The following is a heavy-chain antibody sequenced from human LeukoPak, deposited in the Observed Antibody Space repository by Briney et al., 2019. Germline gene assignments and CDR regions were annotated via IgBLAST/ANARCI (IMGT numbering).Heavy chain of an antibody. CDR1: GYTFTSYY. CDR2: INPNGGST. D-gene: IGHD3-10*02. Sequence: AAVKDSCMASGYTFTSYYMNWVRQAPGQGLEWMGIINPNGGSTSYAQKFQGRVTMARATSTSTVYMELSSLRSEDTAVYYCARAANMFGDEFDYWGQGTLATVPS. J-gene: IGHJ4*02. V-gene: IGHV1-46*01. CDR3: ARAANMFGDEFDY.